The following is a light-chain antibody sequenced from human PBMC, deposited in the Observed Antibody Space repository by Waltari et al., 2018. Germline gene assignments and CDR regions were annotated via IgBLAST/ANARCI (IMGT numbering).Light chain of an antibody. J-gene: IGKJ3*01. CDR1: PTVSSSY. CDR3: QLFGISPLFT. Sequence: EIVLTQSPGTLSLSPGERATLSCRASPTVSSSYLAWYQQKPGQAPRLLIYGASSRATGIPGRFSGSGSGTDFTLTISRLEPEDFAVYYCQLFGISPLFTFGPGTKVDI. CDR2: GAS. V-gene: IGKV3-20*01.